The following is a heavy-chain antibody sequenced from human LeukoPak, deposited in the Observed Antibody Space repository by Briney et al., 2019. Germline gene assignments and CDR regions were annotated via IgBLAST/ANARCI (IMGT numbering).Heavy chain of an antibody. CDR1: GFTFSSDW. J-gene: IGHJ5*02. CDR3: ARLGDYSNAHWFDP. Sequence: GGSLRLSCAASGFTFSSDWMHWVRQAPGKRLVWVSRLNRDGSVTAYADSVKGRFTISRDNAKNTLYLQMNSLRAEDTAVYYCARLGDYSNAHWFDPWGQGTLVTVSS. CDR2: LNRDGSVT. V-gene: IGHV3-74*03. D-gene: IGHD4-11*01.